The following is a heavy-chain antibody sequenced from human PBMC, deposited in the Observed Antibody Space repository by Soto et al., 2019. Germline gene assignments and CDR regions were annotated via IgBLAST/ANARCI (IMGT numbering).Heavy chain of an antibody. J-gene: IGHJ5*02. V-gene: IGHV4-34*01. Sequence: SETLSLTCAVYGGSFSVYYWSWIRQPPGKGLEWIGEINHSGSTNYNPSLKSRVTISVDTSKNQFSLKLSSVTAADTAVYYCARGAAAAGTGYNWFDPWGQGTLVTVSS. D-gene: IGHD6-13*01. CDR2: INHSGST. CDR1: GGSFSVYY. CDR3: ARGAAAAGTGYNWFDP.